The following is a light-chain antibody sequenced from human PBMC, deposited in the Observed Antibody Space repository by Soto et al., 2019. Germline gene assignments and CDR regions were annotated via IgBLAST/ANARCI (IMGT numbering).Light chain of an antibody. CDR3: SSFTTSSTRV. CDR2: DVS. Sequence: QSALTQPASVSGSPGQSITISCTGTSGDVGAYNYVSWYQLHPGKAPKLMIYDVSNRPSGVSNRFSGSKSGNTASLTISGHQAEDEADYFCSSFTTSSTRVFGTGTKLTVL. CDR1: SGDVGAYNY. V-gene: IGLV2-14*03. J-gene: IGLJ1*01.